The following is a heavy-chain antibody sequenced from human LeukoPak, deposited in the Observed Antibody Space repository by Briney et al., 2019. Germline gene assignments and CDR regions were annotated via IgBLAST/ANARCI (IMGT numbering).Heavy chain of an antibody. Sequence: ASVKVSCKASGYTFTSYYMHWVRQAPGQRLEWMGIISPSGGSTSYPQKFQGRVTMTRDTSTSTVYMELSSLRSEDTAVYYCAREGWLQSIDYWGQGTLVTVSS. CDR1: GYTFTSYY. V-gene: IGHV1-46*01. CDR3: AREGWLQSIDY. CDR2: ISPSGGST. J-gene: IGHJ4*02. D-gene: IGHD5-24*01.